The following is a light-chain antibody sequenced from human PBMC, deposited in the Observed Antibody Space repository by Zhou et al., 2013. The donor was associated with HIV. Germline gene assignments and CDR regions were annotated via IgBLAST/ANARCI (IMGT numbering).Light chain of an antibody. CDR2: GAS. CDR1: EGINHY. J-gene: IGKJ2*01. CDR3: QQYNSYPYT. V-gene: IGKV1-27*01. Sequence: DIQMTQSPSSLSASVGDRVTITCRASEGINHYLAWYQQKPGKVPELLIYGASTLHSGVPSRFSGSGSGTHFTLTISSLQPEDVATYYCQQYNSYPYTFGQGTKLEIK.